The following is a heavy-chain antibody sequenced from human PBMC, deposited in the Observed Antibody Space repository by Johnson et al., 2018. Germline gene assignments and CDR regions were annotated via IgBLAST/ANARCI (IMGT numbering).Heavy chain of an antibody. CDR1: GFTFRSYA. Sequence: EVQLVESGGGLVQPGGSLRLSCAASGFTFRSYAMGWVRQAPGKGLEWVSGINGGGGNTYYADSVKGRFTISRDNSKNTLFLQMNSLRADDTAVYYCACLLPASVLDVWGKGTTVTVSS. J-gene: IGHJ6*04. D-gene: IGHD1-26*01. CDR3: ACLLPASVLDV. CDR2: INGGGGNT. V-gene: IGHV3-23*04.